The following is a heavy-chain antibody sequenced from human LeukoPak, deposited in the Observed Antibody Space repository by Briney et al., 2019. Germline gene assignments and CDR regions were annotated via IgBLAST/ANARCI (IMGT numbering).Heavy chain of an antibody. CDR3: ATSPGDGDHYADFDY. D-gene: IGHD4-17*01. Sequence: GGSLRLSCAASGFTFSSYSMNWVRQAPGKGLEWVSAISGSGGSTYYADSVKGRFTISRDNSKNTLYLQMNSLRAEDTAVYYCATSPGDGDHYADFDYWGQGTLVAVSS. CDR2: ISGSGGST. J-gene: IGHJ4*02. V-gene: IGHV3-23*01. CDR1: GFTFSSYS.